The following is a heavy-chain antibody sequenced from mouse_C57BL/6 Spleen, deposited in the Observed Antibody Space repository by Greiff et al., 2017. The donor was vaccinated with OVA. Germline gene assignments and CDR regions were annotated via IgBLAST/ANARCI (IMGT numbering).Heavy chain of an antibody. D-gene: IGHD2-4*01. CDR1: GYTFTSYW. CDR3: ARGEDYDGFAY. CDR2: IHPNSGST. Sequence: QVQLKQPGAELVKPGASVKLSCKASGYTFTSYWMHWVKQRPGQGLEWIGMIHPNSGSTNYNEKFKSKATLTVDKSSSTAYMQLSSLTSEDSAVYYCARGEDYDGFAYWGQGTLVTVSA. V-gene: IGHV1-64*01. J-gene: IGHJ3*01.